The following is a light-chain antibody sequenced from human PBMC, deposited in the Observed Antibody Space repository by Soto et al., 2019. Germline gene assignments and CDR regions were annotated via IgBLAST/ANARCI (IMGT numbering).Light chain of an antibody. CDR3: QHYYNWPRT. CDR2: GAS. V-gene: IGKV3-15*01. Sequence: EIVMTQSPATLSVSPGERATLSCRASQSVGSNLAWYQQKPGQAPRLLISGASTRATAIPARFSGSGSGTEFTLTISSLQFEDFAVYYCQHYYNWPRTFGQGTKVENK. CDR1: QSVGSN. J-gene: IGKJ1*01.